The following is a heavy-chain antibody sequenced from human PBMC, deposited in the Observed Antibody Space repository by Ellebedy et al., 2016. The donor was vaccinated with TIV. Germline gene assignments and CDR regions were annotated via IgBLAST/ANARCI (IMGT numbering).Heavy chain of an antibody. V-gene: IGHV3-23*01. CDR3: ARVAHSSGWYDFDY. Sequence: GESLKISCAASGFSFSSYAMSWVRQAPGKGLEWVSAISGGGSSTYYADSVKGRFTISRDNSKNTLYLQMNSLRDEDTAVYYCARVAHSSGWYDFDYWGQGTLVTVSS. J-gene: IGHJ4*02. CDR2: ISGGGSST. D-gene: IGHD6-19*01. CDR1: GFSFSSYA.